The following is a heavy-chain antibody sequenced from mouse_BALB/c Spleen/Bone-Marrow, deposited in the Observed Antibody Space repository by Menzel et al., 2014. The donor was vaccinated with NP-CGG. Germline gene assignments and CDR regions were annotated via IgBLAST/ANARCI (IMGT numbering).Heavy chain of an antibody. V-gene: IGHV1-80*01. CDR3: ARGGISVDY. J-gene: IGHJ2*01. Sequence: QVQLQQSGAELVRPGSSVKISCESSGYVFSTYWINRVKQRPGQGLEWIGQIYPGDGDTDYNGKFKDKATLTADKSSNTAYMQRSSLTSEDSAVYFCARGGISVDYWGQGTTLTVSS. CDR1: GYVFSTYW. CDR2: IYPGDGDT.